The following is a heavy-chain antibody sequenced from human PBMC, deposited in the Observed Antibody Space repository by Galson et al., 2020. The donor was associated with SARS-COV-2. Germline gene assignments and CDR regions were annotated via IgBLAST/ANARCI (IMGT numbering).Heavy chain of an antibody. CDR3: ARWNYDYVWGRYRAEGGYYGY. Sequence: GGSLRLSCAASGFTFSSYAMHWVRQAPGKGLEWVAVISYDGSNKYYADSVKGRFTISRDNSKNTLYLQMNSLRAEDTAVYYCARWNYDYVWGRYRAEGGYYGYWGQGTLVTVSS. V-gene: IGHV3-30*04. D-gene: IGHD3-16*01. CDR2: ISYDGSNK. J-gene: IGHJ4*02. CDR1: GFTFSSYA.